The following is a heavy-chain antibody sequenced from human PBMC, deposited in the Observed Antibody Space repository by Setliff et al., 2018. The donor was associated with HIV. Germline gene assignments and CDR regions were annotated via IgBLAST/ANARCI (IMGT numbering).Heavy chain of an antibody. V-gene: IGHV3-53*01. CDR3: ARGGEYFDY. Sequence: GGSLRLSCAASGFTVSSNYMNWARQAPGKGLEWVSILYGTGGTYYADSVKGRFTISRDSSKSTLYLQMNSLRAEDTAVYYCARGGEYFDYWGQGTLVTVSS. J-gene: IGHJ4*02. CDR1: GFTVSSNY. D-gene: IGHD4-17*01. CDR2: LYGTGGT.